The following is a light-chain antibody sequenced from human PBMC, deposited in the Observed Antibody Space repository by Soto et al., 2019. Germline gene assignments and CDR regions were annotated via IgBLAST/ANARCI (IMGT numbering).Light chain of an antibody. CDR1: QTISEF. CDR2: SAS. J-gene: IGKJ1*01. V-gene: IGKV1-39*01. CDR3: QQSYTTLGT. Sequence: DIPMTQSPSSLSAFVGDRVTITCRASQTISEFLNWYQQKPGKAPGLLIYSASTLQTGVPSRFSGSGSGTEFKLTISSLQPEDFATYYCQQSYTTLGTFGQGTTVEIK.